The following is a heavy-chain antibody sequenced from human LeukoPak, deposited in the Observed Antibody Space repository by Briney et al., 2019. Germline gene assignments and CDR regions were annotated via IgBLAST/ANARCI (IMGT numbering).Heavy chain of an antibody. D-gene: IGHD3-22*01. Sequence: ASVKVSCKESGYTFTSYYMHCVRQAPGQGLEWMGIINSSGGSTSYAQKFQGRVTMTRDMSTSTVYMELSSLRSEDTAVHYCARDLNPPTYYYDSREGGEDWFDPWGQGTLVTVSS. J-gene: IGHJ5*02. CDR2: INSSGGST. V-gene: IGHV1-46*01. CDR1: GYTFTSYY. CDR3: ARDLNPPTYYYDSREGGEDWFDP.